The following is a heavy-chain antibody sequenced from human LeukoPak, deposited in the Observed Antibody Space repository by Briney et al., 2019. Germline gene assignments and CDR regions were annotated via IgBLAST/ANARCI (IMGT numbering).Heavy chain of an antibody. J-gene: IGHJ6*03. CDR2: IRYDGSNK. V-gene: IGHV3-30*02. CDR3: AKEGRGSYYGNYYYYYMDV. Sequence: PGGSLRLSCAASGFTFSSYWMSWVRQAPGKGLEWVAFIRYDGSNKYYADSVKGRFTISRDNSKNTLYLQMNSLRAEDTAVYYCAKEGRGSYYGNYYYYYMDVWGKGTTVTISS. D-gene: IGHD1-26*01. CDR1: GFTFSSYW.